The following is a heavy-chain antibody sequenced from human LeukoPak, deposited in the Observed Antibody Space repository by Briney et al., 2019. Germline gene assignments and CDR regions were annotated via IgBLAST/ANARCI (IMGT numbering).Heavy chain of an antibody. D-gene: IGHD3-3*01. Sequence: PGGPLRLSCAASGFTFAKYAMSWVRQAPGKGLEWVSGVSGSGGFTYYADSVKGRFTISRDNSKNTLYMQMSSLRAEGTALYYCAKDPYSDFWSGYYFFDYWGQGTLATVSS. CDR1: GFTFAKYA. CDR2: VSGSGGFT. J-gene: IGHJ4*02. V-gene: IGHV3-23*01. CDR3: AKDPYSDFWSGYYFFDY.